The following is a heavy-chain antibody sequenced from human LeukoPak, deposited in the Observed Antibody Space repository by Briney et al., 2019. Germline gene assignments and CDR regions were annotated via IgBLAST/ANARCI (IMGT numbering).Heavy chain of an antibody. J-gene: IGHJ6*03. CDR3: TTPRRTTVTTFYYYYMDV. D-gene: IGHD4-17*01. CDR1: GFTFSNAW. V-gene: IGHV3-15*01. Sequence: PGGSLRLSCAASGFTFSNAWMSWVRQAPGKGLEWVGRIKSKTDGGTTGYAAPVKGRFTISRDDSKNTLYLQMNSLKTEDTAVYYCTTPRRTTVTTFYYYYMDVWGKGTTVTVSS. CDR2: IKSKTDGGTT.